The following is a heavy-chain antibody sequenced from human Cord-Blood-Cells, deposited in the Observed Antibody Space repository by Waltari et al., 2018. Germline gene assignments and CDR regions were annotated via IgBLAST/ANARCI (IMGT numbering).Heavy chain of an antibody. D-gene: IGHD3-9*01. J-gene: IGHJ4*02. Sequence: QVQLQESGPGLVKPSETLSLTCTASGGSISSHYWRWIRQPPGKGLEWIGYIYYSGSTNYNPSLKSRVTISVDTSKNQFSLKLSSVTAADTAVYYCARDASYDILTGYYDYWGQGTLVTVSS. CDR2: IYYSGST. CDR3: ARDASYDILTGYYDY. V-gene: IGHV4-59*11. CDR1: GGSISSHY.